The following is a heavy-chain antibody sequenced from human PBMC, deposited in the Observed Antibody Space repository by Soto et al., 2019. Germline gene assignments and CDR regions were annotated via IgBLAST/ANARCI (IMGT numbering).Heavy chain of an antibody. J-gene: IGHJ4*02. D-gene: IGHD3-10*01. Sequence: GESLKISCKGSGYNFTSYWIGWVRQMPGKGLEWMGIIYPGDSDTRYSPSFQGQVTISADKSISTAYLQWSSLKASDTAMYYCARLTTTSYGSGSHPGPGDYWGQGTLVTVSS. CDR2: IYPGDSDT. CDR1: GYNFTSYW. V-gene: IGHV5-51*01. CDR3: ARLTTTSYGSGSHPGPGDY.